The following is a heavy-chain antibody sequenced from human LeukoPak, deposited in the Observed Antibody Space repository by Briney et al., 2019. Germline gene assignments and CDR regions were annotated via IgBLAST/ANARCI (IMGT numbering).Heavy chain of an antibody. CDR3: ARPHSSTDFYAFDI. D-gene: IGHD2-2*01. CDR1: GGSISDYY. J-gene: IGHJ3*02. V-gene: IGHV4-4*09. CDR2: IRTSGST. Sequence: SETLSLTCTVSGGSISDYYWSRIRQPPGTGLEWIGYIRTSGSTNYSPSLASRVTMSVDTSKNQISLKLRSVTAADTAVYYCARPHSSTDFYAFDIWGQGTMVTVSS.